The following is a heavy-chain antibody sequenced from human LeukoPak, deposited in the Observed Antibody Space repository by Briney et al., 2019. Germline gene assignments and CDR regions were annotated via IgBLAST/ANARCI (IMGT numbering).Heavy chain of an antibody. Sequence: ASVKVSCRASGFSLTGYYMHWVRQAPGQGLEWMGWINPNNGGTNYAQKFQGRVTMTTDTSISTAYMDLRRLSSDDTAVYYCARGVGSMDVWGQGTTVTVSS. CDR1: GFSLTGYY. CDR2: INPNNGGT. D-gene: IGHD7-27*01. J-gene: IGHJ6*02. V-gene: IGHV1-2*02. CDR3: ARGVGSMDV.